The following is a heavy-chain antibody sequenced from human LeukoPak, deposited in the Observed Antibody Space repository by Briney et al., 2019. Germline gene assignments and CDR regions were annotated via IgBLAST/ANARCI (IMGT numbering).Heavy chain of an antibody. J-gene: IGHJ6*03. CDR2: IKSKTDGGTT. CDR1: GFTFSNAW. D-gene: IGHD2-2*01. V-gene: IGHV3-15*01. Sequence: XAXXGFTFSNAWXSWVRQAPGKGRXWVGRIKSKTDGGTTDYAAPVKGKFTISRDDSKNTLYLQMNSLKTEDTAVYYCTTDLVPAAIHYMDVWGKGTTVTVSS. CDR3: TTDLVPAAIHYMDV.